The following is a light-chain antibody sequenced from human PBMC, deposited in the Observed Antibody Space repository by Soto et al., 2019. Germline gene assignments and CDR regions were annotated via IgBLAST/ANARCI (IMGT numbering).Light chain of an antibody. CDR2: GAS. CDR1: QTVTNRY. V-gene: IGKV3-20*01. Sequence: EIVLTQSPGTLSLSQGERATLSCRASQTVTNRYLAWYQQKPGQAPRLLIFGASIRDTGIPDRFSGSGSGTDFTLTISRLESEDFAVYYCQQYGGSPPITFGQGTRLEIK. CDR3: QQYGGSPPIT. J-gene: IGKJ5*01.